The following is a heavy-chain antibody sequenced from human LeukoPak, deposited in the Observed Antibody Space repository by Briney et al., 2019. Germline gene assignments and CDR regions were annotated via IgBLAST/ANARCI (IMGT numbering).Heavy chain of an antibody. CDR1: GGSISSSSYY. CDR2: IYYSGST. J-gene: IGHJ2*01. V-gene: IGHV4-39*07. Sequence: SETLSLTCTVSGGSISSSSYYWGWIRQPPGKGLEWIGSIYYSGSTYYNPSLKSRVTISVDTSKNQFSLKLSSVTAADTAVYYCARDSRAAAGTGYWYFDLWGRGTLVTVSS. CDR3: ARDSRAAAGTGYWYFDL. D-gene: IGHD6-13*01.